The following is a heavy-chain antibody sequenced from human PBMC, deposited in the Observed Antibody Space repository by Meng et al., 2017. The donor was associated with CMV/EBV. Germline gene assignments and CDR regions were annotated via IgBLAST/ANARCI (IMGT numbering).Heavy chain of an antibody. CDR1: CGSISSYY. CDR2: IYTSGST. V-gene: IGHV4-4*07. D-gene: IGHD2-2*01. J-gene: IGHJ5*02. CDR3: ARDLMNCSSTSCANWFDP. Sequence: QESAQWLVTPPQPLSLTGTVSCGSISSYYWSWIRQPAGKGLEWIGRIYTSGSTNYNPSLKSRVTMSVDTSKNQFSLKLSSVTAADTAVYYCARDLMNCSSTSCANWFDPWGQGTLVTVSS.